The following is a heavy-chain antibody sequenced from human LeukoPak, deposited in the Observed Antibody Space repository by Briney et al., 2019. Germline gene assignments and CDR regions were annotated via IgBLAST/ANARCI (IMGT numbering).Heavy chain of an antibody. CDR2: ISGSGDTT. V-gene: IGHV3-23*01. Sequence: PGGSLRLSCAASGLIFSSSAMSWVRQAPGKGLQWVSAISGSGDTTQYADSVKGRFTISRDNSRNILYLQMHSLRADDTAIYYCAKDQGRDYTLWGSATEFYWGQGVPVSVSS. D-gene: IGHD4-17*01. J-gene: IGHJ4*02. CDR3: AKDQGRDYTLWGSATEFY. CDR1: GLIFSSSA.